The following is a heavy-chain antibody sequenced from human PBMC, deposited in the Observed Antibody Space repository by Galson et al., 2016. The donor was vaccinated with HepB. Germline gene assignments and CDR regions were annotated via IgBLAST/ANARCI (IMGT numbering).Heavy chain of an antibody. V-gene: IGHV1-18*04. CDR1: GYTFTSYG. Sequence: SVKVSCKASGYTFTSYGITWVRQAPGQGLELMGWISGYNGNTNYAQKFQGRVTMTTDTSTNTAYMELRSLRSDDTAVYYCARAPDYWGQGTLVTVSS. CDR2: ISGYNGNT. CDR3: ARAPDY. J-gene: IGHJ4*02.